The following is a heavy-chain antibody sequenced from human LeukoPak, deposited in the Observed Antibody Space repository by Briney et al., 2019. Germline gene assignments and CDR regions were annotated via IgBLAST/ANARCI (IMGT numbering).Heavy chain of an antibody. CDR2: MSGSGGMT. CDR3: AKGAMPYYDGSGYNYFDY. V-gene: IGHV3-23*01. D-gene: IGHD3-22*01. J-gene: IGHJ4*02. CDR1: GFTFSAYA. Sequence: LPGGSLRLSCAVSGFTFSAYAMSWVRQAPGKGLEWVSAMSGSGGMTYYADSVKGRFSISRDNSKNTLHLQMNSLRAEDTAVYYRAKGAMPYYDGSGYNYFDYWGQGTPVTVSS.